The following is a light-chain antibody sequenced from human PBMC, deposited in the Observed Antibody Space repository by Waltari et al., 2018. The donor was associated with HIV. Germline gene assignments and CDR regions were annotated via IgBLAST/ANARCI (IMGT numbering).Light chain of an antibody. CDR3: SSYTSSSTRV. J-gene: IGLJ2*01. CDR2: DVS. V-gene: IGLV2-14*03. CDR1: SSAVGGYNY. Sequence: SALTQPASVSGSPGQSITLSCTGTSSAVGGYNYVSWYQQHPGKAPKLMIYDVSNRPSGVSNRFSGSKSGNTASLTISGLQAEDEADYYCSSYTSSSTRVFGGGTKLTVL.